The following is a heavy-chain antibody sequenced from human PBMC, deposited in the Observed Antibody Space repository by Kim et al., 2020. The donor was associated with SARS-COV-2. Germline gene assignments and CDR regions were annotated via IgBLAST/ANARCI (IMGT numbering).Heavy chain of an antibody. Sequence: GGSLRLSCAASGFTFSDYYMSWIRQAPGKGLEWVSYISSSSSYTNYADSVKGRFTISSDNAKNSLYLQMNSLRAEDTAVYYCARARKRIAAAGTFDYWGQGTLVTVSS. V-gene: IGHV3-11*05. D-gene: IGHD6-13*01. CDR3: ARARKRIAAAGTFDY. CDR1: GFTFSDYY. CDR2: ISSSSSYT. J-gene: IGHJ4*02.